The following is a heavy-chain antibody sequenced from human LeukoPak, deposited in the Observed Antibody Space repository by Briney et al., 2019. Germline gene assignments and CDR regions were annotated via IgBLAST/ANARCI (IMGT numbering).Heavy chain of an antibody. CDR2: IYYSGST. D-gene: IGHD2-2*01. CDR3: ARSPLWVVVVPATMVAFDI. V-gene: IGHV4-31*03. CDR1: GGSISSGGYY. Sequence: TLSLTCTVSGGSISSGGYYWSWIRQQPGKGLEWIGYIYYSGSTYYNPSLKSRVTISVDTSKNQFSLKLSSVTAADTAVYYCARSPLWVVVVPATMVAFDIWGQGTMVTVSS. J-gene: IGHJ3*02.